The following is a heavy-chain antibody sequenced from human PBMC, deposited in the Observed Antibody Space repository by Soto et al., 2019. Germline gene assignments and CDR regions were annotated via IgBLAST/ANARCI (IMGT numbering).Heavy chain of an antibody. Sequence: SETLPLTCTVSGDSMNGYSWSWIRQPPGKGLEWIGYIYYSGSTTYNPSLKNRVTISIDTSENQFSLKLSSVTAADTAMYYCAGDFGSGSYRFDYWGQGALVTVSS. CDR3: AGDFGSGSYRFDY. CDR2: IYYSGST. D-gene: IGHD3-10*01. J-gene: IGHJ4*02. CDR1: GDSMNGYS. V-gene: IGHV4-59*01.